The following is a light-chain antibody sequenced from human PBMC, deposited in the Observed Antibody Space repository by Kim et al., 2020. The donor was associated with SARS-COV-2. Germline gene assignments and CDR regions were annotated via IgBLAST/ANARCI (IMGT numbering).Light chain of an antibody. CDR2: EDN. CDR1: SSSIASNY. V-gene: IGLV6-57*03. CDR3: QSYDSSNHVV. Sequence: KTVAISCTRSSSSIASNYVQWYQQRPGSAPTTVIYEDNQRPTGVPDRFSGSIDSSSNSASLTISGLKTEDEADYYCQSYDSSNHVVFGGGTQLTVL. J-gene: IGLJ2*01.